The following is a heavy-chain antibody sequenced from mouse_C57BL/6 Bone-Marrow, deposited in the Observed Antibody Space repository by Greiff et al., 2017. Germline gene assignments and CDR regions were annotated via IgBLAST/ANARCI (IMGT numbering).Heavy chain of an antibody. Sequence: VQLQQSGAELVRPGASVKLSCTASGYNFKEDTMHWVKQRAEQGLEWIGWIYPENGDIEYAEKFQGKATITVDKSSNTAYLQLSSLTSEDTAVYYCARMAYWGQGTMVTVSA. CDR2: IYPENGDI. J-gene: IGHJ3*01. CDR1: GYNFKEDT. V-gene: IGHV14-4*01. CDR3: ARMAY.